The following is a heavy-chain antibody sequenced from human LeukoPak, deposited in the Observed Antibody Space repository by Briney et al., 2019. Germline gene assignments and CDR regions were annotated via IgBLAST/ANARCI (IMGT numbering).Heavy chain of an antibody. CDR2: IYSGGST. CDR1: GFTVSSNY. Sequence: GGSLRLSCAASGFTVSSNYMSWVRQAPGKGLEWVSVIYSGGSTYYADSVKGRFTISRDNSKNTLYLQMNSLRAEDTAVYYCAWFSPNYYYGMDVWGQGTTVTVSS. D-gene: IGHD3-10*01. J-gene: IGHJ6*02. CDR3: AWFSPNYYYGMDV. V-gene: IGHV3-53*01.